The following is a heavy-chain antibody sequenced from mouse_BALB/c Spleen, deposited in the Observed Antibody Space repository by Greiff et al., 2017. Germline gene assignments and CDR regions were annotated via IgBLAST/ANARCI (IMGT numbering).Heavy chain of an antibody. CDR3: ARVSDYRYDVDYYAMDY. V-gene: IGHV5-6-5*01. D-gene: IGHD2-14*01. CDR2: ISSGGST. J-gene: IGHJ4*01. CDR1: GFTFSSYA. Sequence: EVQVVESGGGLVKPGGSLKLSCAASGFTFSSYAMSWVRQTPEKRLEWVASISSGGSTYYPDSVKGRFTIPRDNARNILYLQMSSLRSEDTAMYYCARVSDYRYDVDYYAMDYWGQGTSVTVSS.